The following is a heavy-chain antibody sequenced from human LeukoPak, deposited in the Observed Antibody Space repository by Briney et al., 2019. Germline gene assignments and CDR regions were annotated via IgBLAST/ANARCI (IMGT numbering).Heavy chain of an antibody. CDR1: GYSFTSYW. J-gene: IGHJ6*02. CDR2: IYPGDSDT. D-gene: IGHD4-17*01. V-gene: IGHV5-51*01. Sequence: GESLKISCKGSGYSFTSYWIGWVRQIPGKGLEWMGIIYPGDSDTRYSPSFQGQVTISADKSISTAYLQWSSLKASDTAMYYCARSGDYKSNYYYYGMDVWGQGTTVTVSS. CDR3: ARSGDYKSNYYYYGMDV.